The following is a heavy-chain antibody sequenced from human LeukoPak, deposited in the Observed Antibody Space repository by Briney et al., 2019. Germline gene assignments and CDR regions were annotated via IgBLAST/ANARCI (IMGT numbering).Heavy chain of an antibody. D-gene: IGHD2-2*01. CDR1: GGTFRNNI. Sequence: EASVKVSCKASGGTFRNNIFSWVRQAPGQGLEWMGGVMPMFNTSNYAQKFQGRVTITADENTSTVYMELSSLRSEDTAVYYCAKVQNEVVPIAMRGWFDPWGQGTLVAVSS. J-gene: IGHJ5*02. CDR2: VMPMFNTS. V-gene: IGHV1-69*13. CDR3: AKVQNEVVPIAMRGWFDP.